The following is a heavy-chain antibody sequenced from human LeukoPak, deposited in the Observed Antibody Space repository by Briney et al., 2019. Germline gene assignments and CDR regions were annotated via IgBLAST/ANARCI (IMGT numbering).Heavy chain of an antibody. J-gene: IGHJ4*02. V-gene: IGHV5-51*01. CDR1: GYSFFSNYW. CDR2: LYPGDSDS. Sequence: GESLTISCKAYGYSFFSNYWIAWVRQMPGKGLEWVGILYPGDSDSRYSPSFQGQVTISADRSISTAYLHWSSLKVSDTAMYYCARASRDGYNQNFDYWGQGTLVTVSS. CDR3: ARASRDGYNQNFDY. D-gene: IGHD5-24*01.